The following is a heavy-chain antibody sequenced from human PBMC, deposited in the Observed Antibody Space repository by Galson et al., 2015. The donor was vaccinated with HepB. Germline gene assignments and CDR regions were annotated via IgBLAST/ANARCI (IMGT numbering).Heavy chain of an antibody. Sequence: SLRLSCAAYGFIFDAATMSWVRQAPGKGLEWVSGVSASGDTTYYADSVKGRFSISRDNSKNTLSLQMSSLRADDTAIYYCAGRSVVEIGPLDYWDPGPLVIVSS. D-gene: IGHD2/OR15-2a*01. CDR2: VSASGDTT. CDR3: AGRSVVEIGPLDY. CDR1: GFIFDAAT. V-gene: IGHV3-23*01. J-gene: IGHJ4*02.